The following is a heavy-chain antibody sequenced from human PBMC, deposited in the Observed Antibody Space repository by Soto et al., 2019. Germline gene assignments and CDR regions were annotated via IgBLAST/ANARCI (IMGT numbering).Heavy chain of an antibody. CDR3: AKDTLIAAAGFFDY. D-gene: IGHD6-13*01. Sequence: PGGSLRLSCAASGFTFSSYAMSWVRQAPGKGLEWVSGISWNSGSIGYADSVKGRFTISRDNAKNSLYLQMNSLRAEDTALYYCAKDTLIAAAGFFDYWGQGTLVTVSS. CDR1: GFTFSSYA. V-gene: IGHV3-9*01. J-gene: IGHJ4*02. CDR2: ISWNSGSI.